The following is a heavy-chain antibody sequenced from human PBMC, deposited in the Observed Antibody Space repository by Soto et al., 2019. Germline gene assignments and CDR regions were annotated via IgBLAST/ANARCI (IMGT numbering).Heavy chain of an antibody. V-gene: IGHV3-33*01. J-gene: IGHJ6*03. CDR1: GFTFSSYA. Sequence: QVQLVESGGGVVQPGSSLRLSCAASGFTFSSYAMYWVRQAPGKGLECVAIIWYDGSKKYDADSVKGRFTISRDNSKNTMFLQMNSLSAEDTAIYYCAGGSSGTQTDHHYRDVWGKGTTVTVS. D-gene: IGHD1-1*01. CDR3: AGGSSGTQTDHHYRDV. CDR2: IWYDGSKK.